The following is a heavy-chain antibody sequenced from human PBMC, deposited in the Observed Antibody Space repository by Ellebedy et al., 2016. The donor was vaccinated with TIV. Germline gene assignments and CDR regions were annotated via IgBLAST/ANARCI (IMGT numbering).Heavy chain of an antibody. CDR1: GFTFSTYA. CDR3: VKADRYYEILTGYFDY. Sequence: GGSLRLSXVASGFTFSTYAMNWVRQAPGKGLEWVSSISGGGNTYYADSVKGRFIISRDNSKYTLYLQMTSLRAEDTAVYYCVKADRYYEILTGYFDYWGQGTLVTVSS. J-gene: IGHJ4*02. CDR2: ISGGGNT. V-gene: IGHV3-23*01. D-gene: IGHD3-9*01.